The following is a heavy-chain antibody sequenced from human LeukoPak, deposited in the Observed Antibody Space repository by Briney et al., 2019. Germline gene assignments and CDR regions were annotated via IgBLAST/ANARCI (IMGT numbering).Heavy chain of an antibody. CDR3: AREGQARYTGYMDV. J-gene: IGHJ6*03. CDR2: IYHSGST. Sequence: PSGTLSLTCAVSGGSISSSNWWSWVRQPPGKGLEWIGEIYHSGSTNYNPSLKSRVTISVDKSKNQFSLKLSSVAAADTAVYYCAREGQARYTGYMDVWGKGTTVTVSS. V-gene: IGHV4-4*02. D-gene: IGHD2-2*02. CDR1: GGSISSSNW.